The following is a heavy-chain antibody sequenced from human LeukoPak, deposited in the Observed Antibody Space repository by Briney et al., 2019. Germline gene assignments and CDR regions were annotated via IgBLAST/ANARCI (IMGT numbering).Heavy chain of an antibody. CDR1: GFTFSNNW. D-gene: IGHD3-10*01. V-gene: IGHV3-7*01. CDR3: TRSPDGVDY. J-gene: IGHJ4*02. Sequence: GGSLRLSCAASGFTFSNNWMTWVRQAPGKGPEWVANIKQDGSEKYYLDSVKGRFAISRDNAKNSLYLEMNSLRAEDTAVYYCTRSPDGVDYWGQGTLVTVSS. CDR2: IKQDGSEK.